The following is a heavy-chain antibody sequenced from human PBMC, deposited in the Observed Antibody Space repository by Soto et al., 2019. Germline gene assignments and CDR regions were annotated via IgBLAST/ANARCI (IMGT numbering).Heavy chain of an antibody. Sequence: EVQLVESGGGLVQPGGSLRLSCAASGFTFSSYSMHWVRQTPGKGLVWVSRIKYTGSTTDYADSVKGRFTISRDNAKNTLYLQISNLEAEERAEYSVARGRLNMYVMVVWGQGNTVPFSS. J-gene: IGHJ6*02. CDR1: GFTFSSYS. V-gene: IGHV3-74*01. CDR3: ARGRLNMYVMVV. CDR2: IKYTGSTT.